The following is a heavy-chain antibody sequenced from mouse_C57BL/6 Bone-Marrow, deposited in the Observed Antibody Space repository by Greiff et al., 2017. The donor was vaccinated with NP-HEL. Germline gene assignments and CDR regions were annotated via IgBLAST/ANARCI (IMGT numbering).Heavy chain of an antibody. CDR1: GYAFTNYL. CDR2: INPGSGGT. D-gene: IGHD1-1*01. CDR3: ARDQGLRGAMDY. V-gene: IGHV1-54*01. J-gene: IGHJ4*01. Sequence: QVQLQQSGAELVRPGTSVKVSCKASGYAFTNYLIEWVKQRPGQGLEWIGVINPGSGGTNYNEKFKGKATLTADKSSSTAYMQLSSLTSEDSAVYFCARDQGLRGAMDYWGQGTSVTVSS.